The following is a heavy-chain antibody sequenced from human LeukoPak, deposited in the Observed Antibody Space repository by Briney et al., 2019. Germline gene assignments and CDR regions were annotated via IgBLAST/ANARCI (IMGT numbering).Heavy chain of an antibody. Sequence: SETLSLTCTVSGASITTGGYYWSSIRQPGGKGLEWIGRIYASGSTNYNPYRKSRVTISVDTSKNQFSLKLSSVTAADTAVSYCAATLDSSGYYWASDWYFDPWGRGTLVTVSS. D-gene: IGHD3-22*01. J-gene: IGHJ2*01. CDR2: IYASGST. CDR1: GASITTGGYY. V-gene: IGHV4-61*02. CDR3: AATLDSSGYYWASDWYFDP.